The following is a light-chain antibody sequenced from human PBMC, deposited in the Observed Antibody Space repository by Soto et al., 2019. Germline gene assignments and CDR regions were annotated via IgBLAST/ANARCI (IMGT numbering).Light chain of an antibody. CDR2: GAS. J-gene: IGKJ4*01. V-gene: IGKV3-15*01. CDR1: QNVRDN. CDR3: QQCNDWPLT. Sequence: EILMTQSPATLSVSPGERVTLSCRASQNVRDNLDWYQQKPGQAPRLLIYGASTRAAGVPARFGGSGSGTEFTLTISSLQSEDFAFYYCQQCNDWPLTFGGGTRVESK.